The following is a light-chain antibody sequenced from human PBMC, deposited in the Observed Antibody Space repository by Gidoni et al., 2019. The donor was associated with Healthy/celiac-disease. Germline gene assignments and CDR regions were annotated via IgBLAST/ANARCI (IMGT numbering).Light chain of an antibody. Sequence: VILQSPDPLAVSLGERATINCKSSQSVLYSSNNKNDLAWYQQKPGQPPKLLIYWASTRESGVPDRFSGSGSGTDFTLTISSLQAEDVAVYYCQQYYSTPWTFGQGTKVEIK. CDR2: WAS. J-gene: IGKJ1*01. CDR1: QSVLYSSNNKND. V-gene: IGKV4-1*01. CDR3: QQYYSTPWT.